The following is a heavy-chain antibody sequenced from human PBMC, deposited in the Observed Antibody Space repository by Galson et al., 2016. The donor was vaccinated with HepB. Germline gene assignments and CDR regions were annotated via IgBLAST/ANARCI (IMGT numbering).Heavy chain of an antibody. CDR2: IRSKPNSYAT. J-gene: IGHJ4*02. V-gene: IGHV3-73*01. Sequence: SLRLSCAASGFTFSGSAVHWVRQASGRGLEWLGRIRSKPNSYATAYAASAQGRFTISRDDSKNTAYLQMDSLKTEDTAVYYCTRLGITYFDHWGQGTLVTVSS. CDR1: GFTFSGSA. CDR3: TRLGITYFDH. D-gene: IGHD3-16*01.